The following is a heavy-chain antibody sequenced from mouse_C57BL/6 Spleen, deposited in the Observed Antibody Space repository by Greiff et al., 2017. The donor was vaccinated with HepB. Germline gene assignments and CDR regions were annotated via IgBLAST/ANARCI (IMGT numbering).Heavy chain of an antibody. CDR1: GFTFSDYG. CDR2: ISSGSSTI. CDR3: ARDLYYAMDY. J-gene: IGHJ4*01. Sequence: DVMLVESGGGLVKPGGSLKLSCAASGFTFSDYGMHWVRQAPEKGLEWVAYISSGSSTIYYADTVKGRFTISRDNAKNTLFLQMTSLRSEDTAMYYCARDLYYAMDYWGQGTSVTVSS. V-gene: IGHV5-17*01.